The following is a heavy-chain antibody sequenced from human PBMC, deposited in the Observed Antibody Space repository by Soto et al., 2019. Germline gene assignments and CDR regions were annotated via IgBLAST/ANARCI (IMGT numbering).Heavy chain of an antibody. Sequence: QLKESGPGLVKHSETLSLTCNVSGVLVSSGDYFWGWIRQPPGKGLEWIGSAHSSGGTYYKPSLKARSTISVDKSKNNFSLRLNSVTAADTGVYYCAKLKVGATRATDVDSWGQGKLVSVSS. V-gene: IGHV4-39*02. CDR3: AKLKVGATRATDVDS. J-gene: IGHJ4*02. CDR2: AHSSGGT. CDR1: GVLVSSGDYF. D-gene: IGHD1-26*01.